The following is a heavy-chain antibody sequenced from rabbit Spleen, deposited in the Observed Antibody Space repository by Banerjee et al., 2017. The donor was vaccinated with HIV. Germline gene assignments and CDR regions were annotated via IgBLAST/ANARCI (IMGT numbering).Heavy chain of an antibody. CDR2: IYVGSSAST. J-gene: IGHJ2*01. CDR3: ARNYVNVFDP. Sequence: QERLVESGGGLVQPGGSLKLSCKASGFTLSSYYMNWVRQAPGKGLEWIACIYVGSSASTYYASWAKGRFTISKTSSTTVTLQMTSLTAADTATYFCARNYVNVFDPWGPGTLVTVS. CDR1: GFTLSSYYM. D-gene: IGHD1-1*01. V-gene: IGHV1S45*01.